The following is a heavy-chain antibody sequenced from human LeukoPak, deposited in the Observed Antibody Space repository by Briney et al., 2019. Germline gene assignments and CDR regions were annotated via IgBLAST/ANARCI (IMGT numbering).Heavy chain of an antibody. CDR3: AREDTRITIFGVRVGGNDY. CDR2: ISYDGSNK. D-gene: IGHD3-3*01. J-gene: IGHJ4*02. V-gene: IGHV3-30-3*01. CDR1: GFTFSSYA. Sequence: GGSLRLSCAASGFTFSSYAMHWVRQAPGKGLEWVAVISYDGSNKYYADSVKGRFTISRDNSKNTLYLQMNSLRAEDTAVYYCAREDTRITIFGVRVGGNDYWGQGTLVTVSS.